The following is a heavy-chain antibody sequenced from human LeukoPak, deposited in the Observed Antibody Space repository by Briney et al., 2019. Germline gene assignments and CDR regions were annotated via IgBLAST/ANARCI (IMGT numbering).Heavy chain of an antibody. Sequence: GGSLRLSCAASGFTFSSYVMSWVRQAPGRGLEWVSGLSAGGATTYYADSVKGRFTISRDNSKNTLYLQMNSLRAEDTAVYYCAKDSSSWYFDYWGQGTLLTVSS. CDR1: GFTFSSYV. CDR3: AKDSSSWYFDY. J-gene: IGHJ4*02. D-gene: IGHD6-13*01. V-gene: IGHV3-23*01. CDR2: LSAGGATT.